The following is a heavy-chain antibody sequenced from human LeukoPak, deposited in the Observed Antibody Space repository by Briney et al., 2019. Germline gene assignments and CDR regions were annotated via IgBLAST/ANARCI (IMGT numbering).Heavy chain of an antibody. Sequence: PGGSLRLSCAASGFTFSSYAMRWVRQAPGKGLEWVAVISYDGSNKYYADSVKGRFTISRDNSKNTLYLQMNSLRAEDTAVYYCARENRIAAALDYWGQGTLVTVSS. V-gene: IGHV3-30-3*01. D-gene: IGHD6-13*01. CDR1: GFTFSSYA. J-gene: IGHJ4*02. CDR2: ISYDGSNK. CDR3: ARENRIAAALDY.